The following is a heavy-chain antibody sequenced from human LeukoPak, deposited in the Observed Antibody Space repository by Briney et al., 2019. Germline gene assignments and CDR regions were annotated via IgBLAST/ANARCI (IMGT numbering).Heavy chain of an antibody. V-gene: IGHV3-23*01. CDR1: GFTFGDYS. D-gene: IGHD3-10*01. CDR2: IGGGGVDA. J-gene: IGHJ3*02. Sequence: GGSLRLSCAASGFTFGDYSMNWVRKTPGKGLEWVASIGGGGVDADYADSMKGRFTVSRDNSKNTLYLQMNSLRVEDTATYYCAKDFFARNGVFDAFDIWGQGARVTVSS. CDR3: AKDFFARNGVFDAFDI.